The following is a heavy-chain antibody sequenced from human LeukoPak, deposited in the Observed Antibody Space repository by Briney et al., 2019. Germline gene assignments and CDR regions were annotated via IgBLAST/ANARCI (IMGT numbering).Heavy chain of an antibody. CDR3: ARDERAAAAEGGFDY. J-gene: IGHJ4*02. V-gene: IGHV4-31*03. D-gene: IGHD6-13*01. CDR2: IYYSGST. Sequence: SQTLSLTCTVSGGSISSGGYYWSWIRQHPGKGLEWIGYIYYSGSTYYNPSLKSRVTISVDTSKNQFSLKLSSVTAADTAVYYCARDERAAAAEGGFDYWGQGTLVTVSS. CDR1: GGSISSGGYY.